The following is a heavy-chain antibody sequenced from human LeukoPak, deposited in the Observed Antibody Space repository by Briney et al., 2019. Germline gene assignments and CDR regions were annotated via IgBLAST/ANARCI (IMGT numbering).Heavy chain of an antibody. J-gene: IGHJ4*02. Sequence: SETLSLTCTVSGGSISSYYWSWIRQPPGKGLEWIGYIYYSGSTNYNPSLKSRVTISVDTSKNQFSLKLSSVTAADTAVYYCARALKGQWLGYFDYWGQGTLVTVSS. CDR1: GGSISSYY. CDR3: ARALKGQWLGYFDY. V-gene: IGHV4-59*01. CDR2: IYYSGST. D-gene: IGHD6-19*01.